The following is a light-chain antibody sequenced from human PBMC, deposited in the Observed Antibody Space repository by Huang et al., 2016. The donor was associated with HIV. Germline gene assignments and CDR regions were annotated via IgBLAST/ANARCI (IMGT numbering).Light chain of an antibody. J-gene: IGKJ1*01. CDR2: KSS. Sequence: DIQMTQSPSILSASVGDRVNITCRASQTINSWLAWYQQKPGKAPNLLIYKSSTSESGVPSRFSGSGSGTEFTLTISSLQPDDFATYYCQQYKSYWTFGQGTKVEIK. V-gene: IGKV1-5*03. CDR1: QTINSW. CDR3: QQYKSYWT.